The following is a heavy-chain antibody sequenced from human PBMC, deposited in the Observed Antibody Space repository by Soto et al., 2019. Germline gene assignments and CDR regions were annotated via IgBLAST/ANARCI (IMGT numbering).Heavy chain of an antibody. D-gene: IGHD1-26*01. CDR3: AHRPSPVGATRFYYFDY. V-gene: IGHV2-5*02. J-gene: IGHJ4*02. CDR2: IYWDDDK. CDR1: GFSLSTSGVG. Sequence: QITLKESGPTLVKPTQTLTLTCNFSGFSLSTSGVGVGWIRQPPEKALEWLALIYWDDDKRYSPSLKSRLTITKDTSKNQVVLTMTNMDPVDTATYYCAHRPSPVGATRFYYFDYWGQGTLVTVSS.